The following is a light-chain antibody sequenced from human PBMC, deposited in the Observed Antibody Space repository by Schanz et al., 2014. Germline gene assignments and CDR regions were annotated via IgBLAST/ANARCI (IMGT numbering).Light chain of an antibody. J-gene: IGLJ3*02. CDR3: SSYAGSNNLV. CDR1: SDVVDGYNF. V-gene: IGLV2-8*01. Sequence: QSALTQPPSASGSPGQSVTISCTATSDVVDGYNFVSWYQQHPGRAPKLLIYEVRQRPSGVSDRFSGSKSGYTASLTVSGLQAEDEADYYCSSYAGSNNLVFGGGTKLTVL. CDR2: EVR.